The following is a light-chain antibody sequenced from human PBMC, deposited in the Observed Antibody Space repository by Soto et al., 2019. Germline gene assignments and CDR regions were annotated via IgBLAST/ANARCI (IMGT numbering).Light chain of an antibody. J-gene: IGLJ3*02. V-gene: IGLV2-8*01. CDR3: NSHGGSNNFWV. CDR2: EVN. Sequence: QSALTQPPTASGSPGQSGTISCTGTSSDVGAYNSVSWYQQHPGKAPRLMIYEVNKRPSGVPDRFSGSKSGNMASLTVSGLQAEDEADYYCNSHGGSNNFWVFGGGTKVTVL. CDR1: SSDVGAYNS.